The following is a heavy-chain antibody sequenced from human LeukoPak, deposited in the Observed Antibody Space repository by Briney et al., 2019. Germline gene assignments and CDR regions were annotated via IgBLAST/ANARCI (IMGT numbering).Heavy chain of an antibody. CDR1: GYTFTSYY. CDR3: ARTHYNASGSDFSAPFDY. V-gene: IGHV1-69*13. J-gene: IGHJ4*02. D-gene: IGHD3-10*01. Sequence: AASVKVSCKASGYTFTSYYMHWVRQAPGQGLEWMGGILPISGIADSAQRFQGGVTIIADESTTTAYMELSSLRSEDTAVYYCARTHYNASGSDFSAPFDYWGQGTLVTVSS. CDR2: ILPISGIA.